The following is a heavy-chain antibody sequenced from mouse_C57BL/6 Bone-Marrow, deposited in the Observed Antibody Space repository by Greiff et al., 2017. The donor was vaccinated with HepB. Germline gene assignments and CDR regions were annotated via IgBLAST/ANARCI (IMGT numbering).Heavy chain of an antibody. J-gene: IGHJ2*01. CDR3: TRGTTVFDY. CDR1: GYSFTGYY. CDR2: INPGTGNT. Sequence: EVQLQQSGPELVKPGASVKISCKASGYSFTGYYMHWVKQSPENSLEWIGEINPGTGNTNYYQKFKDKATLTVDKSSSSAYMQLKSLTSEESAVYYCTRGTTVFDYWGQGTTLTVSS. D-gene: IGHD1-1*01. V-gene: IGHV1-42*01.